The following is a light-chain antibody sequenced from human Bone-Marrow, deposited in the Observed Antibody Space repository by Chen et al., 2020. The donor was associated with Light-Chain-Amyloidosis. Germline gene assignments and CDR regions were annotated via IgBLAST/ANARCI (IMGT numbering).Light chain of an antibody. V-gene: IGLV2-8*01. CDR1: TSDVGSYKY. CDR3: SSNAGGPNYI. CDR2: EVT. J-gene: IGLJ1*01. Sequence: QSALTQPPPASGSPGQSVPISCTGSTSDVGSYKYVSWYQLHPGKAPKLMFYEVTMRPSGVPYRFTGSKSGNTASMAVAGLQTEDEAVYYNSSNAGGPNYIFGSGTKVTVL.